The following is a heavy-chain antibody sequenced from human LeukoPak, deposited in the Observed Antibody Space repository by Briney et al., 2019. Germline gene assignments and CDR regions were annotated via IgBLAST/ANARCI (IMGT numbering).Heavy chain of an antibody. J-gene: IGHJ3*02. CDR2: ISAYNGNT. D-gene: IGHD3-22*01. CDR1: GYTFTSYG. CDR3: ARDRAGYYDSSGYYYVDAFDI. V-gene: IGHV1-18*01. Sequence: GASVKVSCKASGYTFTSYGISWVRQAPGQGLEWMGWISAYNGNTNYAQKLQGRVTMTTDTSTSTAYMELRSLRSDDTAVYYCARDRAGYYDSSGYYYVDAFDIWGQGTMVTVSS.